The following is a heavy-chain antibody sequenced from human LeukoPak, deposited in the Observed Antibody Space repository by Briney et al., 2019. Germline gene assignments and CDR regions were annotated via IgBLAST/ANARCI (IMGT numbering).Heavy chain of an antibody. CDR1: GFTFSSYS. CDR3: ARDRTQQLVPYYYYYYMDV. V-gene: IGHV3-21*01. Sequence: GGSLRLSCAASGFTFSSYSMNWVRQAPGKGLEWVSSISSSSSYIYYADSVKGRFTISRDNAKNSLYLQMTSLRAEDTAVYYCARDRTQQLVPYYYYYYMDVWGKGTTVTVSS. J-gene: IGHJ6*03. CDR2: ISSSSSYI. D-gene: IGHD6-13*01.